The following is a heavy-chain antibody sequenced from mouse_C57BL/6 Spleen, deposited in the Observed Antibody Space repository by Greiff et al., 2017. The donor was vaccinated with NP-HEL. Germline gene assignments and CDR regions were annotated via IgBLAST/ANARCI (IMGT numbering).Heavy chain of an antibody. CDR2: ISSGSSTI. V-gene: IGHV5-17*01. J-gene: IGHJ1*03. CDR1: GFTFSDYG. CDR3: AGKSGSRHAWYFDV. D-gene: IGHD1-1*01. Sequence: EVQRVESGGGLVKPGGSLKLSCAASGFTFSDYGMHWVRQAPEKGLEWVAYISSGSSTIYYADTVKGRFTISRDNAKNTLFLEMTSLRSEDTAMYDCAGKSGSRHAWYFDVWGTGTTVTVSS.